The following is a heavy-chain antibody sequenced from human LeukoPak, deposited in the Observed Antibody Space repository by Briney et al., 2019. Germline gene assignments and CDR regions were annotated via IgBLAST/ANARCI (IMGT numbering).Heavy chain of an antibody. CDR1: GFIFSTYS. V-gene: IGHV3-21*01. J-gene: IGHJ4*02. CDR2: ISISTSNI. CDR3: ARSHYGSGSYLTDY. D-gene: IGHD3-10*01. Sequence: EGSLRLSCAASGFIFSTYSMNWVRQAPGKGLEWVSSISISTSNIYYADSVKGRFTISRDNAKNSLYLQINSLRAEDTALYYCARSHYGSGSYLTDYWGQGTLVTVSS.